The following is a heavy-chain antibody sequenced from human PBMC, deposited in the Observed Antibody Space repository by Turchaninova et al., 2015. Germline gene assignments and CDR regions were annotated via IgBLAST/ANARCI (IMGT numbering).Heavy chain of an antibody. CDR2: INHSGST. J-gene: IGHJ4*02. D-gene: IGHD6-6*01. CDR3: ARLPYSSSWGFDY. CDR1: GGSFSGYY. Sequence: QVQLQQWGAGLLKPSETLSLTCAVYGGSFSGYYWRWIRQPPGKGLEWIGEINHSGSTNYNTSLKSRVTISLPTSKTPVSLGLSSVTAADTAVYYGARLPYSSSWGFDYWGQGTLVTVSS. V-gene: IGHV4-34*01.